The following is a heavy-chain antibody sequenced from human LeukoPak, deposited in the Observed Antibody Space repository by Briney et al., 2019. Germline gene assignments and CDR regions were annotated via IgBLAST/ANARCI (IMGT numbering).Heavy chain of an antibody. J-gene: IGHJ6*03. Sequence: GGSLRLSCAASGFTFSNYAMSWVRQAPGKGLKWVSTINNNGADTYYADSVKGRFTISRDNSYNTVSLQMNSLRDEDMGVYYCAKGFRTGVGPYVGYHYYMDVWGKGATVTVSS. CDR2: INNNGADT. CDR1: GFTFSNYA. V-gene: IGHV3-23*01. CDR3: AKGFRTGVGPYVGYHYYMDV. D-gene: IGHD3-16*01.